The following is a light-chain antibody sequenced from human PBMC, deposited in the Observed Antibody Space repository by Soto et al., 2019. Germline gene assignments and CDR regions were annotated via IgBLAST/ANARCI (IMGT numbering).Light chain of an antibody. J-gene: IGKJ4*01. CDR2: GVS. CDR3: QQYNNWPRAT. Sequence: EIVLTQSPGTLSLSPGERATLSCRASQSGSDSYLAWYQQKPGQPPRLLIYGVSSRGYGIPDRFSGSGSGTDFTLTISRLEPEDFGIYYCQQYNNWPRATFGGGTRVEIK. V-gene: IGKV3-20*01. CDR1: QSGSDSY.